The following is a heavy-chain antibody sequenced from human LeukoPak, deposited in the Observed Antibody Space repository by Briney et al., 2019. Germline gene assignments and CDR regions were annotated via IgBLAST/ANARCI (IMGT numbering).Heavy chain of an antibody. D-gene: IGHD5-18*01. CDR3: ARSGYSYGYIHFDY. J-gene: IGHJ4*02. CDR1: GGTFGSYA. Sequence: SVKVSCKASGGTFGSYAISWVRQAPGQGLEWMGGIIPIFGTANYAQKFQGRVTITTDESTSTAYMELSSLRSEDTAVYYCARSGYSYGYIHFDYWGQGTLVTVSS. V-gene: IGHV1-69*05. CDR2: IIPIFGTA.